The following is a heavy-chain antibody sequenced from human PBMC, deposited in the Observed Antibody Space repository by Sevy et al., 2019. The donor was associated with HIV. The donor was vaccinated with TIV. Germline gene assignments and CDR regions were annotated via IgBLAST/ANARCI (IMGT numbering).Heavy chain of an antibody. D-gene: IGHD1-1*01. CDR2: ISHDERTK. J-gene: IGHJ4*02. CDR1: GFTFNDYV. Sequence: GGSLRLSCEASGFTFNDYVMHWVRQAPGKGLEWVAVISHDERTKYYADSVKGRFTISRDNSKNTLYLQMDSLRPEDTTIYYCARDPGNSGNYWGQGTLVTVSS. CDR3: ARDPGNSGNY. V-gene: IGHV3-30*03.